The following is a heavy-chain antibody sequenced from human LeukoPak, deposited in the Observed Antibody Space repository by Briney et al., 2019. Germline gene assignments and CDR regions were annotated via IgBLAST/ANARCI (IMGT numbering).Heavy chain of an antibody. CDR2: ITGSGEST. Sequence: GGSLRLSCAASGFTFSSYALSLVRQAPGKGLELVSTITGSGESTYYPDSVKGRFTISRDSSKNTLYLQMNSLRAEDTAVYYCAKGTSASGTYYSAWNYWGQGTLVTVSS. CDR3: AKGTSASGTYYSAWNY. V-gene: IGHV3-23*01. D-gene: IGHD3-10*01. CDR1: GFTFSSYA. J-gene: IGHJ4*02.